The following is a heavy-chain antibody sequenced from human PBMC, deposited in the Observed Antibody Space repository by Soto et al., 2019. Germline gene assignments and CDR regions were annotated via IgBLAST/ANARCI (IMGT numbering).Heavy chain of an antibody. V-gene: IGHV1-69*08. J-gene: IGHJ4*02. CDR3: ARDPSAYDLPAY. Sequence: QVQLVQSGAEVKKPGSSVKVPCKASGGTFSTYTISWVRQAPGQGLEWMGRIIPILAIANYAQKFQGRVTITADKSTSTAYMELSSLRSEDTAVYYCARDPSAYDLPAYWGQGTLVTVSS. D-gene: IGHD5-12*01. CDR1: GGTFSTYT. CDR2: IIPILAIA.